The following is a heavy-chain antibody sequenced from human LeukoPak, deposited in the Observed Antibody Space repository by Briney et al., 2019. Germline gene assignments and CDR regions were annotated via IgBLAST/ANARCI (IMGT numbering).Heavy chain of an antibody. CDR2: INPNSGGT. D-gene: IGHD3-10*01. CDR1: GYTFTGYY. J-gene: IGHJ4*02. V-gene: IGHV1-2*02. CDR3: ARDLSSSGSYQLPYDY. Sequence: GASVKVSCKASGYTFTGYYMHWVRQAPGQGLEWMGWINPNSGGTNYAQKFQGRVTMTRDTSISTAYMELSRLRSDDTAVYYCARDLSSSGSYQLPYDYWGQGTLVTVSS.